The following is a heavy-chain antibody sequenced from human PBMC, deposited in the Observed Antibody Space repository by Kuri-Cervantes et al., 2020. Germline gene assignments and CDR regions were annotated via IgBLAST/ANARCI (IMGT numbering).Heavy chain of an antibody. V-gene: IGHV3-30-3*02. CDR2: ISYDGSNK. J-gene: IGHJ4*02. CDR1: GFTFSSYA. Sequence: LSLTCAASGFTFSSYAMHWVRQAPGKGLEWVAVISYDGSNKYYADSVKGRFTISRDNSKNTLYLQMNSLRAEDTAVYYCAKPRDYYGSGLDYWGQGTLVTVSS. CDR3: AKPRDYYGSGLDY. D-gene: IGHD3-10*01.